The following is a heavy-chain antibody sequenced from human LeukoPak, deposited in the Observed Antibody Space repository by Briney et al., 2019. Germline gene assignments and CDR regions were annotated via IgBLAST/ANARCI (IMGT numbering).Heavy chain of an antibody. D-gene: IGHD5-24*01. J-gene: IGHJ4*02. V-gene: IGHV3-48*01. CDR3: ARDYKYAFDN. CDR2: IGIDSGNT. CDR1: GFTFSDYS. Sequence: QAGGSLGLSCAASGFTFSDYSMNWVRQAPGKGLEWISYIGIDSGNTNYADSVKGRFTISGDKAKNSLYLQMNSLRVEDTAVYYCARDYKYAFDNWGQGTLVTVSS.